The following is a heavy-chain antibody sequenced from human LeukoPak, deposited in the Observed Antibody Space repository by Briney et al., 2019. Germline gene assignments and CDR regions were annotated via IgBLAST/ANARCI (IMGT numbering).Heavy chain of an antibody. CDR1: GFTFSSYG. CDR2: IWYDGSNK. Sequence: GGSLRLSCAASGFTFSSYGMHWVRQAPGKGLEWVAAIWYDGSNKYYADSVKGRFTISRDNSKNTLYLQMNSLRAEDTAVYYCARGDSSGYYHDYWGQGTLVTVSS. D-gene: IGHD3-22*01. V-gene: IGHV3-33*01. J-gene: IGHJ4*02. CDR3: ARGDSSGYYHDY.